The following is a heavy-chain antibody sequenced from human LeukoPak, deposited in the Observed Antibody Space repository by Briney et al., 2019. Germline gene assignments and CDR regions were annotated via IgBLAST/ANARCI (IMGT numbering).Heavy chain of an antibody. CDR1: GFTFRGYW. D-gene: IGHD3-22*01. Sequence: SGGSLRLSCAASGFTFRGYWMDWVRQAPGKGLVWVSRIKSDGSTRYADSVKGRFTVSRDNAKNTVSLQMNSLRAEDTGVYYCARAPSEIGGYYPEYFRHWGQGTLVIVSS. J-gene: IGHJ1*01. CDR2: IKSDGST. CDR3: ARAPSEIGGYYPEYFRH. V-gene: IGHV3-74*01.